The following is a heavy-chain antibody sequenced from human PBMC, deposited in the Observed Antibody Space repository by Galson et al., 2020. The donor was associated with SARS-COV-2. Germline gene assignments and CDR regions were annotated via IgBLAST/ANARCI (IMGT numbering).Heavy chain of an antibody. CDR2: IYPEYSDT. CDR3: ARGYWYFDL. V-gene: IGHV5-51*06. Sequence: GESLKISCQGSGYSFANNWIGWVRQMPGKGLEWMGIIYPEYSDTRYSPSFQGQVIISADKSIRTAYLQWSSLKASDTATYYCARGYWYFDLWGRGTLVTVSS. J-gene: IGHJ2*01. CDR1: GYSFANNW.